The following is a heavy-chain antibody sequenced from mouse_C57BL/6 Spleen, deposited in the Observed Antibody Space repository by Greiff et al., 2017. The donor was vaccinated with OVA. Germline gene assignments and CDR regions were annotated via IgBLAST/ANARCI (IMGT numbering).Heavy chain of an antibody. CDR3: ARNDYGSSPWFAY. CDR2: IHPNSGST. Sequence: QVQLQQPGAELVKPGASVKLSCKASGYTFTSYWMHWVKQRPGQGLEWIGMIHPNSGSTNYNEKFKSKATLTVDKSSSTAYMQLSSLTSEDSAVYYCARNDYGSSPWFAYWGQGTLVTVSA. J-gene: IGHJ3*01. CDR1: GYTFTSYW. V-gene: IGHV1-64*01. D-gene: IGHD1-1*01.